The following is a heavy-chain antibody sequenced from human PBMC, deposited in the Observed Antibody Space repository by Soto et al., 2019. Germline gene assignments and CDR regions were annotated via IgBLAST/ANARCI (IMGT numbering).Heavy chain of an antibody. J-gene: IGHJ6*02. CDR3: AVPGYCSSTSCYPPYYYYGMDV. D-gene: IGHD2-2*01. CDR1: GFTFTSSA. V-gene: IGHV1-58*01. Sequence: SVKVSCKASGFTFTSSAVQWVRQARGQRLEWIGWIVVGSGNTNYAQKFQERVTITRDMSTSTAYMELSSLRSEDTAVYYCAVPGYCSSTSCYPPYYYYGMDVWGQGTTVTVSS. CDR2: IVVGSGNT.